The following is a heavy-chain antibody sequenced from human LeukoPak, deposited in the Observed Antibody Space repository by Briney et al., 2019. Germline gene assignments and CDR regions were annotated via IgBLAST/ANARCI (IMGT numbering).Heavy chain of an antibody. CDR3: ARDRYYDILTGYYLLMDY. D-gene: IGHD3-9*01. J-gene: IGHJ4*02. CDR2: ISAYNGNT. CDR1: GYTFTSYG. Sequence: ASVKVSCKASGYTFTSYGISWVRQAPGQGLEWMGWISAYNGNTNYAQKLQGRVTMTTDTSTSTAYMELRSLRSDDTAVYYCARDRYYDILTGYYLLMDYWGQGTLVTVSS. V-gene: IGHV1-18*01.